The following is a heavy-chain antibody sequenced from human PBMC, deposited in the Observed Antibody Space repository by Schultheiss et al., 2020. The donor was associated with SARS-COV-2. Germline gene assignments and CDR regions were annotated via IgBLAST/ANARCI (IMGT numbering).Heavy chain of an antibody. CDR3: ARGPRYYDFWSGYYTGTGYYYYYMDV. D-gene: IGHD3-3*01. V-gene: IGHV4-61*05. CDR2: INHSGST. CDR1: GGSISSSSYY. Sequence: SETLSLTCTVSGGSISSSSYYWGWIRQPPGKGLEWIGEINHSGSTNYNPSLKSRVTISVDTSKNQFSLKLSSVTAADTAVYYCARGPRYYDFWSGYYTGTGYYYYYMDVWGKGTTVTVSS. J-gene: IGHJ6*03.